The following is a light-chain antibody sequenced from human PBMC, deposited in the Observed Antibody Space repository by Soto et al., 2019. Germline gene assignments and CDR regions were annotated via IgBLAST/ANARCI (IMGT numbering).Light chain of an antibody. J-gene: IGKJ5*01. CDR3: QQYKNWPL. V-gene: IGKV3-15*01. CDR2: GAS. CDR1: HSVNSH. Sequence: MTQSPATLSVSAGERVTLSCRTSHSVNSHVAWYQQKPGQAPRILLYGASTRATGIPVRFSGSGFGTEFTLTISSLQSEDFAVYYCQQYKNWPLLGQGTRLEIK.